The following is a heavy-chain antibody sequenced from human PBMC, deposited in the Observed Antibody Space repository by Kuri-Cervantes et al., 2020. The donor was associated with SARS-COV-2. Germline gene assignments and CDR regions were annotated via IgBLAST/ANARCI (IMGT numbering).Heavy chain of an antibody. CDR1: GFTFSSYG. D-gene: IGHD3-22*01. V-gene: IGHV3-30*02. Sequence: GESLKISCAASGFTFSSYGMHWVRQAPGKGLEWVAFIRYDGSNKYYADSVKGRFTISRDNSKNTLYLQMNSLRAEDTAVYYCASPRGTYYYDSSGYYSFDYWGQGPLVPVSS. J-gene: IGHJ4*02. CDR3: ASPRGTYYYDSSGYYSFDY. CDR2: IRYDGSNK.